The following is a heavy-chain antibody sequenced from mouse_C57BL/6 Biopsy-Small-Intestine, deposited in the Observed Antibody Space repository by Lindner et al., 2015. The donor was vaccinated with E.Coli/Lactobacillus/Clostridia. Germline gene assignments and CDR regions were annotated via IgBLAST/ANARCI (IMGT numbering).Heavy chain of an antibody. CDR1: GYTVTEYT. V-gene: IGHV1-62-2*01. CDR3: ARGVTGDY. D-gene: IGHD2-5*01. J-gene: IGHJ4*01. Sequence: VQLQESGAEQVKPGASVKLSCKPSGYTVTEYTIHWVKQRSGQGLEWIGWIYPGGYSLKYNEKFRDKATLTVDKSSSTAYMELRSLTSEDTAVYYCARGVTGDYWGQGTSVTVSS. CDR2: IYPGGYSL.